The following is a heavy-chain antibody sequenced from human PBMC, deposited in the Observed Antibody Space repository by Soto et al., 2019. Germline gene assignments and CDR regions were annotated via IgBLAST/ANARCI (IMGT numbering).Heavy chain of an antibody. J-gene: IGHJ3*02. Sequence: QVQLQQWGAGLLKPSETLSLTCAVYGGSFSGYYWSWIRQPPGKGLEWIGEINHSGSTNYNPSLKSRGTISVDTSKNQFSLKLSSVTAADTAVYYCASPVRAAVAGTSRAFDIWGQGTMVTVSS. D-gene: IGHD6-19*01. CDR2: INHSGST. CDR1: GGSFSGYY. V-gene: IGHV4-34*01. CDR3: ASPVRAAVAGTSRAFDI.